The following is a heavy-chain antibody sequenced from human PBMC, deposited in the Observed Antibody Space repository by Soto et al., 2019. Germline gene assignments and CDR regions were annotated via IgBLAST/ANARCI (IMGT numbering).Heavy chain of an antibody. CDR1: GGTFSSYA. Sequence: QVQLVQSGAEVKKPVSSVKVSCKASGGTFSSYAIRWVRQAPGQGLEWMGGIIPIFGTANYAQKFQGRVTITADESTSTAYMELSSLRSEDTAVYYCARVGGIAYCGGDCSGAFDIWGQGTMVTVSS. V-gene: IGHV1-69*01. CDR3: ARVGGIAYCGGDCSGAFDI. CDR2: IIPIFGTA. D-gene: IGHD2-21*02. J-gene: IGHJ3*02.